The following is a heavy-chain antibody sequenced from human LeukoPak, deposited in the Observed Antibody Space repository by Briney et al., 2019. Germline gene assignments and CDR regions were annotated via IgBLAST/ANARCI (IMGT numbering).Heavy chain of an antibody. Sequence: ASVKVSCKTSGYTFTNYDINWVRQATGQGLEWMGWMNPNSGSTDYAQKFQGRVTMTRDTSISTAYMELSSLRSEDTAVYYCARDEEGDSSGYYPFDYWAREPWSPSPQ. CDR1: GYTFTNYD. V-gene: IGHV1-8*01. CDR2: MNPNSGST. D-gene: IGHD3-22*01. CDR3: ARDEEGDSSGYYPFDY. J-gene: IGHJ4*02.